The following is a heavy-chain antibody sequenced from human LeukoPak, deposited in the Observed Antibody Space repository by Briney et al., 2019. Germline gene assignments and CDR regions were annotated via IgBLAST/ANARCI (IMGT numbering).Heavy chain of an antibody. CDR2: INPSGGST. D-gene: IGHD3-3*01. CDR1: GYTFTSYY. Sequence: GASVKVSCKASGYTFTSYYMHWVRQAPGQGLEWMGIINPSGGSTSYAQKFQGRVTMTRDTSTSTVYMELSSLRSEDTAVYYCARVEVTIFGVVIRVDYWGQGTLVTVSS. V-gene: IGHV1-46*01. J-gene: IGHJ4*02. CDR3: ARVEVTIFGVVIRVDY.